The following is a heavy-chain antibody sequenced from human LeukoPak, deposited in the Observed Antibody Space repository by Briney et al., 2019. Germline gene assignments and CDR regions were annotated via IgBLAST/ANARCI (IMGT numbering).Heavy chain of an antibody. D-gene: IGHD2-2*02. CDR3: ARAQVVPAAIGEFDP. V-gene: IGHV1-69*05. J-gene: IGHJ5*02. CDR1: GGTFSSYA. Sequence: SVKVSCKASGGTFSSYAISWVRQAPGQGLEWMGGIIPIFGTANYAQKFQGRVTITRNTSISTAYMELSSLRSEDTAVYYCARAQVVPAAIGEFDPWGQGTLVTVSS. CDR2: IIPIFGTA.